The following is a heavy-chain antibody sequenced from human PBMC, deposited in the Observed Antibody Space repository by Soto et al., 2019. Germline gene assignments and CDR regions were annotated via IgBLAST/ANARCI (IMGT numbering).Heavy chain of an antibody. CDR1: GGTFSSYS. V-gene: IGHV1-69*01. CDR2: ISPIFGTA. D-gene: IGHD1-26*01. CDR3: ARNGGRHSGGIDY. J-gene: IGHJ4*02. Sequence: QVQLVQSGAEVKKPGSSVKVSCTASGGTFSSYSINWVRQAPGPGLEWMGEISPIFGTANYAQKFQGRVTMTADESTSTAYMELSSLRSEDTAVYYCARNGGRHSGGIDYWGQGTLVTVSS.